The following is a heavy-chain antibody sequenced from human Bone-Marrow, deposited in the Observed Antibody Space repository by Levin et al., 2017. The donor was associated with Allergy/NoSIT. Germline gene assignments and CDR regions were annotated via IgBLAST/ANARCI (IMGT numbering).Heavy chain of an antibody. CDR3: GGTPFDY. V-gene: IGHV3-23*01. Sequence: QAGGSLRLSCAASGFTCSSCAMTWVRQAPGKGLEWVSTIGGSGASTYYADSVKGRFTISRDNSKNTLYLQMNSLRADDTAVYYCGGTPFDYWGQGTLVTVPS. J-gene: IGHJ4*02. D-gene: IGHD2-15*01. CDR1: GFTCSSCA. CDR2: IGGSGAST.